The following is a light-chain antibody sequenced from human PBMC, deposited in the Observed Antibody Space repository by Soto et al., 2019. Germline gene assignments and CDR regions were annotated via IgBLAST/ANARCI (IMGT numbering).Light chain of an antibody. CDR3: QQYNNWPPWT. V-gene: IGKV3-15*01. CDR1: QSVSNN. CDR2: DAS. Sequence: ILMTQSPATLSVSPGERAPLSCRASQSVSNNLAWYQQKPGQAPRLLIYDASTRATGIPPRFSGSGSGTEFTLTISGLQSEDFAVYYCQQYNNWPPWTFGQGTKVEIK. J-gene: IGKJ1*01.